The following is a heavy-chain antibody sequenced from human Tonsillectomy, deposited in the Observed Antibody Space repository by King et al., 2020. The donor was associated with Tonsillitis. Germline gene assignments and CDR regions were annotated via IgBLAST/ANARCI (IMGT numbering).Heavy chain of an antibody. V-gene: IGHV4-34*01. J-gene: IGHJ4*02. D-gene: IGHD2-2*01. CDR2: INHRGST. Sequence: VQLQQWGAGLLKPSETLSLTCAVSGGSFSGYYWTWIRQPPGQGLEWIGEINHRGSTNYNPSLESRVTMSVGMSKNQFSLKMSSVTAGDTAVYYCARGYSSTSWYCDYWGQGTLVTVSS. CDR3: ARGYSSTSWYCDY. CDR1: GGSFSGYY.